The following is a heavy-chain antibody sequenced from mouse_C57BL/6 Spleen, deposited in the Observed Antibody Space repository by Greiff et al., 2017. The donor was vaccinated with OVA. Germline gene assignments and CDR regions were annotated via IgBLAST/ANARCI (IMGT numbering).Heavy chain of an antibody. J-gene: IGHJ1*03. CDR2: IDPEDGDT. V-gene: IGHV14-1*01. Sequence: VQLQQSGAELVRPGASVKLSCTASGFNFNDYYMHWVKQRPEQGLEWIGRIDPEDGDTEYAPKFQGKATLTADTSSNTAYLQLNSLTSEDAAVCYCTWPGGYWYFDVWGTGTPVTVSS. CDR3: TWPGGYWYFDV. D-gene: IGHD4-1*01. CDR1: GFNFNDYY.